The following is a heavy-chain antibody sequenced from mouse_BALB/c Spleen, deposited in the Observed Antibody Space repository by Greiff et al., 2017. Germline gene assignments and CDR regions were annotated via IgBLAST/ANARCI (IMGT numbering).Heavy chain of an antibody. Sequence: QVQLQQSGAELMKPGASVKISCKATGYTFSSYWIEWVKQRPGHGLEWIGEILPGSGSTNYNEKFKGKATFTADTSSNTAYMQLSSLTSEDSAVYYCARRSITTVESPYAMDYWGQGTSVTVSS. J-gene: IGHJ4*01. V-gene: IGHV1-9*01. CDR3: ARRSITTVESPYAMDY. D-gene: IGHD1-1*01. CDR2: ILPGSGST. CDR1: GYTFSSYW.